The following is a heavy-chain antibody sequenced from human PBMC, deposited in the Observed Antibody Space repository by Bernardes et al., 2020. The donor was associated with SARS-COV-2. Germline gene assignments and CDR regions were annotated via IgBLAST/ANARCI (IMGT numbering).Heavy chain of an antibody. Sequence: SETLSLTCSVSGGSVRNSNYYWGWIRQPPGKGLEWIGSVYSSGSAYYNTSLQSRVTASVDTSKNQFSLRLSFATAADTAVYYCAGSSCGIDCYIGGLRSWDYGMDVWGHGTTVIVSS. V-gene: IGHV4-39*01. CDR1: GGSVRNSNYY. CDR3: AGSSCGIDCYIGGLRSWDYGMDV. CDR2: VYSSGSA. J-gene: IGHJ6*02. D-gene: IGHD2-21*01.